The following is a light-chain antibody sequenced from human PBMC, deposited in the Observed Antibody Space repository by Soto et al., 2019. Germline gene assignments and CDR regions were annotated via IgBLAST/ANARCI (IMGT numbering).Light chain of an antibody. CDR3: QVWDISSGHVV. CDR2: YDR. CDR1: NIGSKS. V-gene: IGLV3-21*01. J-gene: IGLJ3*02. Sequence: SYELTQPPSVSVAPGKTASVACGGSNIGSKSVHWYQKKSGQAPVLVMYYDRDPPSGSPERFSGSNSGNTATLTISRVEAGDEADYYCQVWDISSGHVVFGGGTKLTVL.